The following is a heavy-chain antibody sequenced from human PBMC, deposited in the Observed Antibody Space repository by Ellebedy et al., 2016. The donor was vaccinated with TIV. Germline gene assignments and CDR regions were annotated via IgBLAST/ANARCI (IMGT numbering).Heavy chain of an antibody. J-gene: IGHJ3*02. CDR2: INPNSGGT. D-gene: IGHD6-13*01. CDR3: ATPYSSRAFDI. CDR1: GYTFTGYY. V-gene: IGHV1-2*02. Sequence: ASVKVSCKASGYTFTGYYMHWVRRAPGQGLEWMGWINPNSGGTNYAQKFQGRVTMTEDTSTDTAYMELSRLRSDDTAVYYCATPYSSRAFDIWGQGTMVTVSS.